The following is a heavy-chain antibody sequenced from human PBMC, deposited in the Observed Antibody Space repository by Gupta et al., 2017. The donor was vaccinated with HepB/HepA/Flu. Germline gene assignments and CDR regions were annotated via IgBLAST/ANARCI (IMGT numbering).Heavy chain of an antibody. CDR2: ISWNSGSI. D-gene: IGHD3-16*01. CDR3: VKQRTSSYYFDY. Sequence: EVKLVESGGGLVQPGRSLSLSCAASGFTFNDCHMHWVRQAPGEGLEWVSSISWNSGSIGYADSVKGRFTISRDNAKNSLYLQMNSLRAEDTALYYCVKQRTSSYYFDYWGQGTLVTVSS. J-gene: IGHJ4*02. CDR1: GFTFNDCH. V-gene: IGHV3-9*01.